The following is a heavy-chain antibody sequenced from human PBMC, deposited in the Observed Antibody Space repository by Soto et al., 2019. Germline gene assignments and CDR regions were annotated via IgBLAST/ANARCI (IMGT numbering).Heavy chain of an antibody. V-gene: IGHV1-69*06. CDR2: IIPIFGTA. D-gene: IGHD3-16*01. CDR1: GGTFSSYA. Sequence: GASVKVSYKASGGTFSSYAISWVRQAPGQGLEWMGGIIPIFGTANYAQKFQGRVTITADKSTSTAYMELSSLRSEDTAVYYCASRRGEATYYYYGMDVWGQGTTVTVSS. CDR3: ASRRGEATYYYYGMDV. J-gene: IGHJ6*02.